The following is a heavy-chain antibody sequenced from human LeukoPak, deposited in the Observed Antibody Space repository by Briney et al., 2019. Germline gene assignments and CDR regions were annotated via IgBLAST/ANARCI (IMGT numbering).Heavy chain of an antibody. V-gene: IGHV3-48*01. J-gene: IGHJ4*02. CDR2: ISSSSSTI. Sequence: PGGSLRLSCAASGFTFSSYSTNWVRQAPGKGLEWVSYISSSSSTIYYADSVKGRFTISRDNAKNSLYLQMNSLRAEDTAVYYCARDRGPKLYYYDSSGYYSFDYWGQGTLVTVSS. CDR1: GFTFSSYS. D-gene: IGHD3-22*01. CDR3: ARDRGPKLYYYDSSGYYSFDY.